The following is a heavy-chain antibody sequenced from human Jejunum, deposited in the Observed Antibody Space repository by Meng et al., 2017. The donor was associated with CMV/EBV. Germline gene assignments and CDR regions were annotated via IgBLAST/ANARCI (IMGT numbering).Heavy chain of an antibody. CDR2: ISPSGDYT. CDR3: AREVKGDLDY. CDR1: GFSFSNHP. Sequence: LSCVASGFSFSNHPMHWVRQAPGEGLESVSAISPSGDYTYYSNSVKGRFTISRANSKNTLYLQMGGLRADDMAVYYCAREVKGDLDYWGQGTLVTVSS. J-gene: IGHJ4*02. V-gene: IGHV3-64*01. D-gene: IGHD1-26*01.